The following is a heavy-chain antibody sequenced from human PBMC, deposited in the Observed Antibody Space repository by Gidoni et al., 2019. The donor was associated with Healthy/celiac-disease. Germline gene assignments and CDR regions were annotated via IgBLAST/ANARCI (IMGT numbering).Heavy chain of an antibody. V-gene: IGHV3-30-3*01. J-gene: IGHJ4*02. CDR2: ISYDGSNK. CDR3: ARGTAIAVAGMGGY. Sequence: QVQLVESGGGVVQPGRSLRLSCAASGFPFRSYAMHWVRQAPGKGLEWVAVISYDGSNKYYADSVKGRFTISRDNSKNTLYLQMNSLRAEDTAVYYCARGTAIAVAGMGGYWGQGTLVTVSS. D-gene: IGHD6-19*01. CDR1: GFPFRSYA.